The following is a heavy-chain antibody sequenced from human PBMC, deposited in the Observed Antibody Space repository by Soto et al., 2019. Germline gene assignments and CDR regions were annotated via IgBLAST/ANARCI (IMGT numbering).Heavy chain of an antibody. CDR3: AKDPSSNYDILTGSSSASDY. Sequence: GGSLRLSCAASGFTFSSYAMSWVRQAPGKGLEWVSAISGSGGSTYYADSVKGRFTISRDNSKNTLYLQMNSLRAEDTAVYYCAKDPSSNYDILTGSSSASDYWGQGTLVTVSS. J-gene: IGHJ4*02. V-gene: IGHV3-23*01. D-gene: IGHD3-9*01. CDR2: ISGSGGST. CDR1: GFTFSSYA.